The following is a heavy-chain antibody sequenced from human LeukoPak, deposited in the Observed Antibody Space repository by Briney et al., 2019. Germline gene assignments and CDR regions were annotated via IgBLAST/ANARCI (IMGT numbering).Heavy chain of an antibody. CDR1: GGSISSYY. Sequence: PSETLSLTCTVSGGSISSYYWSWIRQPPGKGLEWIGYIYYSGSTNYNPSLKSRVTISVDTSKNQFSLKLSSVTAADTAVYYCARDSSGWYANFDYWGQGTLVTVSS. CDR2: IYYSGST. CDR3: ARDSSGWYANFDY. D-gene: IGHD6-19*01. V-gene: IGHV4-59*01. J-gene: IGHJ4*02.